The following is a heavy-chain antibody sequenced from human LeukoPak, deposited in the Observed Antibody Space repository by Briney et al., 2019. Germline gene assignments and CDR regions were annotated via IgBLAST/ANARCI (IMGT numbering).Heavy chain of an antibody. J-gene: IGHJ5*02. D-gene: IGHD1-7*01. Sequence: GGPLRLSCAASGFTFSSYGMHWVRQAPGKGLEWVAVIWYDGSNKYYADSVKGRFTISRDNSKNTLYLQMNSLRAEDTAVYYCARENWNYRNWFDPWGQGTLVTVSS. CDR1: GFTFSSYG. CDR2: IWYDGSNK. V-gene: IGHV3-33*01. CDR3: ARENWNYRNWFDP.